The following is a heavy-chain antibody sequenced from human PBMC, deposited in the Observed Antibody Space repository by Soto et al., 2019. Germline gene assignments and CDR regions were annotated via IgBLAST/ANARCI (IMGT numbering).Heavy chain of an antibody. CDR1: GYTFTSYD. Sequence: ASVKVSCKASGYTFTSYDINRVRQATGQGLEWMGWMNPNSGNTGYAQKFQGRVTMTRNTSISTAYMELSSLRSEDTAVYYCARYLGEVVVAAHGEYYYHYMDVWGKGTTVTVSS. CDR2: MNPNSGNT. D-gene: IGHD2-15*01. J-gene: IGHJ6*03. CDR3: ARYLGEVVVAAHGEYYYHYMDV. V-gene: IGHV1-8*01.